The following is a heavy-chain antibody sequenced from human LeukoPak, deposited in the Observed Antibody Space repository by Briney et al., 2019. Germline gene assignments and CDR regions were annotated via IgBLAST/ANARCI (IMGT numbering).Heavy chain of an antibody. D-gene: IGHD6-19*01. CDR3: ARDGLGDGSGYDDAFDV. CDR2: IYHRENT. Sequence: KPSETLSLTCSVSGGSISSSRYYWGWIRQPPGKGLEWIGSIYHRENTYYNPSLKSRVAISVDTSKNQFSLKLTSVTAADTAIYYCARDGLGDGSGYDDAFDVWGQGTVVTVSS. CDR1: GGSISSSRYY. J-gene: IGHJ3*01. V-gene: IGHV4-39*07.